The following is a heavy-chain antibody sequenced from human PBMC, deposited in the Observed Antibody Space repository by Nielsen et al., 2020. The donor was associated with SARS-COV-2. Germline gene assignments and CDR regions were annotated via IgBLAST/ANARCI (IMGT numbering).Heavy chain of an antibody. CDR3: ARDNRYYYDSSGYYNFDY. CDR2: MNPNSGNT. J-gene: IGHJ4*02. D-gene: IGHD3-22*01. Sequence: WVRQAPGQGLEWMGWMNPNSGNTGYAQKFQGRVTITADESTSTAYMELSSLRSEDTAVYYCARDNRYYYDSSGYYNFDYWGQGTLVTVSS. V-gene: IGHV1-8*03.